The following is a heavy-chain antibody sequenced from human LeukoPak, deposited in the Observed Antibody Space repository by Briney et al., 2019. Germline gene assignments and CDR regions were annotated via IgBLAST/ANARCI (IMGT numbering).Heavy chain of an antibody. J-gene: IGHJ6*02. Sequence: GGSLRLSCAASGFTFSDYYMSWIRQAPGKGLEWVSYISSSGSTIYYADSVKGRFTISRDNAKNSLYLQMNSLRAEDTAVYYCARDTRGDFWSGYSTYYYYYGTDVWGQGTTVTVSS. D-gene: IGHD3-3*01. CDR1: GFTFSDYY. CDR3: ARDTRGDFWSGYSTYYYYYGTDV. V-gene: IGHV3-11*01. CDR2: ISSSGSTI.